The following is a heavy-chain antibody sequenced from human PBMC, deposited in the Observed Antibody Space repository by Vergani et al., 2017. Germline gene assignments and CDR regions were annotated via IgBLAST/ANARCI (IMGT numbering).Heavy chain of an antibody. CDR3: AKRAVGNSGAFDI. J-gene: IGHJ3*02. Sequence: EVQLLESGGGLVQPGGSLRLSCAASGFTLSSYAMNWVRQAPGKGLEWVSGISGSGGTTYYTESMKGRFTISRDTSNTTLYLQMKSLRAEDTAVYYCAKRAVGNSGAFDIWGPGTMVTVSS. V-gene: IGHV3-23*01. CDR1: GFTLSSYA. D-gene: IGHD4-23*01. CDR2: ISGSGGTT.